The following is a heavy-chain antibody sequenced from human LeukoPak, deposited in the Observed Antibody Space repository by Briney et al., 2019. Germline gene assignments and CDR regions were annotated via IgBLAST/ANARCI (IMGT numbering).Heavy chain of an antibody. CDR1: GFTFSTYA. J-gene: IGHJ4*02. CDR2: ISRDGGST. Sequence: GGSLRLSCAVSGFTFSTYAMHWVRQAPGEGLEYVSGISRDGGSTYYANSVKGRFTISRDNSKNTLYLQMGSLRGEDMAVYYCARDLNYWGQGTLVTVSS. V-gene: IGHV3-64*01. CDR3: ARDLNY.